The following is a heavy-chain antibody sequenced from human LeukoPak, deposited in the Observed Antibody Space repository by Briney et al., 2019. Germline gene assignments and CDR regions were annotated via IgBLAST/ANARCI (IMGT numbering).Heavy chain of an antibody. CDR3: ARGFAYYNFERSKRVPWGFDY. Sequence: PSETLSLTCTVSGGSISSYYWSWIRQPPAQGLEWIGYIYYSGSTNYNSSLNSQVSISVDTSKNKFSLKLSSVTAADAAVYYCARGFAYYNFERSKRVPWGFDYWGQGSLVIVSS. CDR1: GGSISSYY. D-gene: IGHD5-24*01. CDR2: IYYSGST. J-gene: IGHJ4*02. V-gene: IGHV4-59*01.